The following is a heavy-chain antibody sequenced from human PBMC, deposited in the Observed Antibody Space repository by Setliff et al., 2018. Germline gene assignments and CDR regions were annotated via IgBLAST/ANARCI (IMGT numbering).Heavy chain of an antibody. CDR3: VGAGTCSY. D-gene: IGHD3-10*02. V-gene: IGHV3-7*01. CDR2: INPHGSEK. J-gene: IGHJ4*02. Sequence: PGGSLRLSCTASGLSYSKYWVSWVRQAPGKGLEWLASINPHGSEKYYADSVKGRFTISRDNAKNSLSLQMNNLRIEDTAVYYCVGAGTCSYWGQGTLVTVSS. CDR1: GLSYSKYW.